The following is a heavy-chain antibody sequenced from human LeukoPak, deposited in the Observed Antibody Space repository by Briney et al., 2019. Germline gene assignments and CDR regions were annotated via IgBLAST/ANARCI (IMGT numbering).Heavy chain of an antibody. V-gene: IGHV1-69*05. D-gene: IGHD1-26*01. CDR3: ARGNYSGSYYYYMDV. J-gene: IGHJ6*03. CDR2: IIPIFGTA. CDR1: GGTFSSYS. Sequence: ASVKVSCKASGGTFSSYSISWVRQAPGQGLEWMGGIIPIFGTANYAQKFQGRVTITTDESTSTAYMELSRLRPEDTAVYCCARGNYSGSYYYYMDVWGEGTTATVSS.